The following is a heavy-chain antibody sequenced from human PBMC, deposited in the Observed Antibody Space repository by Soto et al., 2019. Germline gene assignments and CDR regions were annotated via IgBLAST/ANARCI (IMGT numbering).Heavy chain of an antibody. V-gene: IGHV1-46*01. J-gene: IGHJ4*02. CDR2: IHPGIGNT. CDR1: ENTFTKYY. CDR3: VSHAR. Sequence: QVQLVQSGAEVKKPGASVKISCRPSENTFTKYYVHWVRQAPGQGLEWMGVIHPGIGNTNFAPRFQDRVTMTRDTSTGTVYMDLSSLSSDDTAVYYCVSHARWGPGTLVTVSS.